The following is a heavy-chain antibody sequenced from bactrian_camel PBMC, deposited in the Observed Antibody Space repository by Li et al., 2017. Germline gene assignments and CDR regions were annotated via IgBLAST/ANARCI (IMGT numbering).Heavy chain of an antibody. CDR3: ATNGRDYCDGFSLYHYNY. CDR1: GYTDSTYS. V-gene: IGHV3S53*01. D-gene: IGHD3*01. Sequence: HVQLVESGGGSVQPGGSLRLSCTASGYTDSTYSMGWFRQAPGKGREGVARINSSGGGIYADSVMGRFTISRDSAKNTLYLQMNSLKPEDTAIYYCATNGRDYCDGFSLYHYNYSGQGTQVTVS. J-gene: IGHJ4*01. CDR2: INSSGGG.